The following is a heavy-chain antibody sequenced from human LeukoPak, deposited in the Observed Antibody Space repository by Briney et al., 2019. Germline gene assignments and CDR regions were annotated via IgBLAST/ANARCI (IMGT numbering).Heavy chain of an antibody. J-gene: IGHJ4*02. Sequence: GGSLRLSCAASGFTVSSNYMSWVRQAPGKGLEWVSVIYSGGSTYYADSVKGRFTVSRDNSKNTLYLQMNSLRAEDTAVYYCARDLINYYFDYWGQGTLVTVSS. V-gene: IGHV3-66*02. CDR1: GFTVSSNY. CDR3: ARDLINYYFDY. D-gene: IGHD3-10*01. CDR2: IYSGGST.